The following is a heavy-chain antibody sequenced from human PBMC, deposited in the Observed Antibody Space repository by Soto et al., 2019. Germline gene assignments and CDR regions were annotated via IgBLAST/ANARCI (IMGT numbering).Heavy chain of an antibody. Sequence: PGGSQRLSCAASGFTVSSNYMSWVRQAPGKGLEWVSVIYSGGSTYYADSVKGRFTISRHNSKNTLYLQMNSLRAEDTAVYYCARVSYSSGFWFDPWGQGTLVTVSS. V-gene: IGHV3-53*04. J-gene: IGHJ5*02. CDR3: ARVSYSSGFWFDP. CDR2: IYSGGST. D-gene: IGHD6-19*01. CDR1: GFTVSSNY.